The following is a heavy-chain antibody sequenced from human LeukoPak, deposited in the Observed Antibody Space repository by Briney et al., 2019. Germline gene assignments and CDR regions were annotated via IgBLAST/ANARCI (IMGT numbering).Heavy chain of an antibody. V-gene: IGHV1-18*01. D-gene: IGHD1-26*01. CDR1: GYTFTSYG. Sequence: ASVTVSCKASGYTFTSYGISWVRQAPGQGLEWMGWISAYNGNTNYAQKLQGRVTMTTDTSTSTAYMELRSLRSDDTAVYYCARDRYPKIVGATFVYWGQGTLVTVSS. CDR2: ISAYNGNT. J-gene: IGHJ4*02. CDR3: ARDRYPKIVGATFVY.